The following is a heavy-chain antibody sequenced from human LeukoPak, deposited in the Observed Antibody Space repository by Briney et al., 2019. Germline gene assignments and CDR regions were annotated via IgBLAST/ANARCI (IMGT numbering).Heavy chain of an antibody. D-gene: IGHD6-13*01. CDR3: ARGYSSSWYGNYYYYYMDV. J-gene: IGHJ6*03. Sequence: ASVRVSCTASGGTFSSYAISWVRQAPGQGLEWMGGIIPIFGTANYAQKFQGRVTITADKSTSTAYMELSSLRSEDTAVYYCARGYSSSWYGNYYYYYMDVWGKGTTVTVSS. CDR2: IIPIFGTA. CDR1: GGTFSSYA. V-gene: IGHV1-69*06.